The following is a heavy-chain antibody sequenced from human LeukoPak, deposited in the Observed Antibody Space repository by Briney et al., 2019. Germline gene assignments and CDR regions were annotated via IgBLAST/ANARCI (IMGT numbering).Heavy chain of an antibody. J-gene: IGHJ4*02. D-gene: IGHD3-16*01. Sequence: GGSLRLSCAASGFTPRRYRMSWARQASGKGLEWVSNIKQNGSEKYYVDSVKGRFTISRDNAKNTLYLQMNSLRAEDTGVYYCVGLGLNYWGQGTLVTVSS. CDR1: GFTPRRYR. CDR2: IKQNGSEK. CDR3: VGLGLNY. V-gene: IGHV3-7*02.